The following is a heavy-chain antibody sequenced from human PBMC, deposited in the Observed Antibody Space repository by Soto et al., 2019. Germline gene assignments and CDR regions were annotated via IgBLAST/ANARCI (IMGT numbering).Heavy chain of an antibody. CDR1: GGSISSGGYY. CDR3: AREPLWGDYGVVGAFDI. D-gene: IGHD4-17*01. CDR2: IYYSGST. Sequence: SETLSLTCTVSGGSISSGGYYWSWIRQHPGKGLEWIGYIYYSGSTYYNPSLKSRVTISVDTSKNQFSLKLSSVTAADTAVYYCAREPLWGDYGVVGAFDIWGQGTMVTVSS. J-gene: IGHJ3*02. V-gene: IGHV4-31*03.